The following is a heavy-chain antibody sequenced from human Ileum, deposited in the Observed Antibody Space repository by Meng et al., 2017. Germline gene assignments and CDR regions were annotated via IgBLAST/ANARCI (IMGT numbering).Heavy chain of an antibody. J-gene: IGHJ4*02. CDR2: ISYDGSNK. CDR1: GFTFRNYA. V-gene: IGHV3-30*04. Sequence: GESLKISCAASGFTFRNYAMHWVRQAPGKGLEWVALISYDGSNKIYADSVKGRFTISRDNSKNTLYLQMNSLRAEDTAVYYCARDLSYYFDYWGQGALVTVSS. CDR3: ARDLSYYFDY.